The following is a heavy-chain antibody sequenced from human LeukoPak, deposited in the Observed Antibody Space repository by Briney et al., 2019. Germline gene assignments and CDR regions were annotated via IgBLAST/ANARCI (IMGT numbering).Heavy chain of an antibody. J-gene: IGHJ4*02. D-gene: IGHD5-12*01. CDR1: GGSFSSSDYY. Sequence: PSETLSLTCSVSGGSFSSSDYYWGWIRQPPGKGLEWIGSIYYSGSTYYNPSLKSRVTISVDTSKNQFSLKLSSVTAADTAVYYCARSGSGYLRYYFDYWGQGTLVTVSS. CDR3: ARSGSGYLRYYFDY. V-gene: IGHV4-39*07. CDR2: IYYSGST.